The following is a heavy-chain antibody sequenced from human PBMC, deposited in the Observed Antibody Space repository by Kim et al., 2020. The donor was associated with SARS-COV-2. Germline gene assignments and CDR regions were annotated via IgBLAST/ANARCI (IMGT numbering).Heavy chain of an antibody. V-gene: IGHV3-21*01. Sequence: GGSLRLSCAASGFTFSSYSMNWVRQAPGKGLEWVSSISSSSSYIYYADSVKGRFTISRDNAKNSLYLQMNSLRAEDTAVYYCARGGGGYSYGGRDYYYYYGMDVWGQGTTVTVSS. J-gene: IGHJ6*02. D-gene: IGHD5-18*01. CDR2: ISSSSSYI. CDR1: GFTFSSYS. CDR3: ARGGGGYSYGGRDYYYYYGMDV.